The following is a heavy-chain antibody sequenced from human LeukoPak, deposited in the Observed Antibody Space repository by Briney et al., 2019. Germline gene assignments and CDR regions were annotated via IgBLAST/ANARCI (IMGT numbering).Heavy chain of an antibody. CDR1: GFTFSSYS. CDR3: ARDIGGRGWFDA. Sequence: GGSLRLSCAASGFTFSSYSMNWVRQAPGKGLEWVSYISSSSSTIYYGYSVKGRFTISRDNAKNSLFLQMNSLRAEETAVYYCARDIGGRGWFDAWGQGTLVTVSS. V-gene: IGHV3-48*01. J-gene: IGHJ5*02. CDR2: ISSSSSTI. D-gene: IGHD3-10*01.